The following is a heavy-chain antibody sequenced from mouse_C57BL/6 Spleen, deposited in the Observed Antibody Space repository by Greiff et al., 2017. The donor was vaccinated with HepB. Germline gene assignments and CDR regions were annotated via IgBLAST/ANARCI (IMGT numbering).Heavy chain of an antibody. CDR2: IYWDDDK. J-gene: IGHJ2*01. CDR3: ARRRDGTDYFDY. V-gene: IGHV8-12*01. CDR1: GFSLSTSGMG. D-gene: IGHD2-1*01. Sequence: QVQLKVSGPGILQSSQTLSLTCSFSGFSLSTSGMGVSWIRQPSGKGLEWLAHIYWDDDKRYNPSLKSRLTISKDTSRNQVFLKITSVDTADTATYYCARRRDGTDYFDYWGQGTTLTVSS.